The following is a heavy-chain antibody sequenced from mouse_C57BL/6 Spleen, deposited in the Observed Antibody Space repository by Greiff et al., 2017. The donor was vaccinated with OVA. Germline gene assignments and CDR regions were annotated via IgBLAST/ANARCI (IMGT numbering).Heavy chain of an antibody. V-gene: IGHV1-72*01. CDR2: IDPNSGGT. CDR3: ARDCYGSHWFAY. J-gene: IGHJ3*01. Sequence: QVQLKQPGAELVKPGASVKLSCKASGYTFTSYWMHWVKQRPGRGLEWIGRIDPNSGGTKYNEKFKCKATLTVDKPSSTAYMQLSSLTSEDSAVYYCARDCYGSHWFAYWGQGTLVTVSA. D-gene: IGHD1-1*01. CDR1: GYTFTSYW.